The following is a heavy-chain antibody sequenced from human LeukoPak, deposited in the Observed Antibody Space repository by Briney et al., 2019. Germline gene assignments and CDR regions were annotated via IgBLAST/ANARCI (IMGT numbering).Heavy chain of an antibody. CDR3: ARHAAISAAGTAPFAS. CDR2: IYRGST. J-gene: IGHJ4*02. V-gene: IGHV4-59*08. D-gene: IGHD6-13*01. CDR1: GGSISNYY. Sequence: SETLSLTCTVSGGSISNYYWSWIRQSPGKGLDWIGYIYRGSTNYNPSLKSRVTISVDTSKNQVSLKLTSATATDTAVYYCARHAAISAAGTAPFASWGQGTLVTVSS.